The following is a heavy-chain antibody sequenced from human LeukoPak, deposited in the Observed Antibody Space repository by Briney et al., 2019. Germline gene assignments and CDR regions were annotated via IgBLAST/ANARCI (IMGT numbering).Heavy chain of an antibody. Sequence: GRSLRLSCAASGFTFSSYSMNWVRQAPGKGLEWVSSISSSSSYIYYADSVKGRFTISRDNAKNSLYLQMNSLRAEDTAVYYCARDNSRFDYYYYMDVWGKGTTVTVSS. D-gene: IGHD3-3*01. CDR3: ARDNSRFDYYYYMDV. CDR2: ISSSSSYI. J-gene: IGHJ6*03. CDR1: GFTFSSYS. V-gene: IGHV3-21*01.